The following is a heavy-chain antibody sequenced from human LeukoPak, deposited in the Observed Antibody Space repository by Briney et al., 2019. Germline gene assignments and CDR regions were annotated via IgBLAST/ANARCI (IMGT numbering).Heavy chain of an antibody. CDR1: GFTLSSYT. CDR2: ISVSSSTI. CDR3: ARVKGVGAAPFDY. J-gene: IGHJ4*02. Sequence: GGSLRLSCAASGFTLSSYTMNWVRRAPGKGLEWVSYISVSSSTIYYADSVKGRFTISRDNAKNSLYLQMNSLRDEDTAVYYCARVKGVGAAPFDYWGQGTLVTVSS. D-gene: IGHD1-26*01. V-gene: IGHV3-48*02.